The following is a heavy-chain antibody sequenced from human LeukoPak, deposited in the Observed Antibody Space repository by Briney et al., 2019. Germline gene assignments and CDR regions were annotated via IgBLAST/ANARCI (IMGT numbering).Heavy chain of an antibody. Sequence: PGRSLRLSCAASGFTFDDYAMHWVRQAPGKGLEWVSGISWNSGSIGYADSVKGRFTISRDNAKNSLYLQMNSLRAEDTALYYCAKGGSSGWHIDYWGQGTLVTVSS. J-gene: IGHJ4*02. CDR2: ISWNSGSI. CDR3: AKGGSSGWHIDY. D-gene: IGHD6-19*01. CDR1: GFTFDDYA. V-gene: IGHV3-9*01.